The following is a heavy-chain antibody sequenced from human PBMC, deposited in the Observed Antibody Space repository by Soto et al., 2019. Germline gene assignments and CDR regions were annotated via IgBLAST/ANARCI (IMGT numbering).Heavy chain of an antibody. CDR1: GGSISSYY. CDR3: AGAGGIADFDY. V-gene: IGHV4-59*08. J-gene: IGHJ4*02. CDR2: IYYSGST. D-gene: IGHD6-13*01. Sequence: SETLSLTCTVSGGSISSYYWSWIRQPPGKGLEWIGYIYYSGSTNYNPSLKSRVTISVDTSKNQFSLKLSSVTAADTAVYYCAGAGGIADFDYWGQGTLVTVSS.